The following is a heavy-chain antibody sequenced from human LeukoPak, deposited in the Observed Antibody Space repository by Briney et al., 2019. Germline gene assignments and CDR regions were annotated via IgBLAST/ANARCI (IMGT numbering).Heavy chain of an antibody. D-gene: IGHD1-26*01. V-gene: IGHV3-66*01. CDR2: IYSGGST. CDR3: ARDLQVSYQKGHDAFDI. Sequence: GSLRLSCAAPGFTVSSNYMSWVRQAPGKGLEWVSVIYSGGSTYYADSVKGRFTISRDNSKNTLYLQMNSLRAEDTAVYYCARDLQVSYQKGHDAFDIWGQGTMVTVSS. J-gene: IGHJ3*02. CDR1: GFTVSSNY.